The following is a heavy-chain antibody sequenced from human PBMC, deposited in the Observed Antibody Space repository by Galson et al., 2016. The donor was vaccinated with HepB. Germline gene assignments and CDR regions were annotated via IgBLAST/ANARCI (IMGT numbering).Heavy chain of an antibody. D-gene: IGHD2-21*02. CDR3: AREGLRARFYFDS. CDR2: IGGGTGDNI. Sequence: SLRLSCAASGFTFNNYAMNWVRQAPGKGLEWVPFIGGGTGDNIYFADSVKGRFTISRDNSKNTLYLHMNSLRADDTAVYYCAREGLRARFYFDSWGRGTLVTVAS. V-gene: IGHV3-23*01. J-gene: IGHJ4*02. CDR1: GFTFNNYA.